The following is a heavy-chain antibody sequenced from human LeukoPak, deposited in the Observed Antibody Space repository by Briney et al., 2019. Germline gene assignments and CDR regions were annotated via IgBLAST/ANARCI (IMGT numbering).Heavy chain of an antibody. D-gene: IGHD3-22*01. Sequence: ETLSLTCTVSGGSISSFYWSWIRQPPGKGLEWVSAISGSGGSTYYADSVKGRFTISRDNSKNTLYLQMNSLRAEDTAVYYCAVSNYYDSSGYYPHYGMDVWGQGTTVTVSS. J-gene: IGHJ6*02. CDR3: AVSNYYDSSGYYPHYGMDV. CDR2: ISGSGGST. V-gene: IGHV3-23*01. CDR1: GGSISSFY.